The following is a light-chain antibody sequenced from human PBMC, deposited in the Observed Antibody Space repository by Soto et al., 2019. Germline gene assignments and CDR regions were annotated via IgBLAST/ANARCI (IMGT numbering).Light chain of an antibody. J-gene: IGLJ1*01. Sequence: QSALTQPASVSGSPGLSITISCTGTSSDVGSYNPVSWYQQHPGKAPRLIIYEVNKGPSGVSNRFSGSKSGNTASLTISGLQTEDEADYYCCSYAPSSALFGTGTKVTVL. CDR3: CSYAPSSAL. CDR1: SSDVGSYNP. V-gene: IGLV2-23*02. CDR2: EVN.